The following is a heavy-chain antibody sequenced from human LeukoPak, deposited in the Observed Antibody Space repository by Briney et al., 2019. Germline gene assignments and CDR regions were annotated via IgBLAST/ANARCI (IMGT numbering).Heavy chain of an antibody. V-gene: IGHV3-30*04. CDR2: ISNDGSKK. Sequence: GGSLRLSCAASGFTFSSYAMHWVRQAPGKGLEWVAVISNDGSKKDYADSVKGRFTISRDNSKNTLYLQMNSLRSEDTAVYYCARGPYDFWSGYFDYWGQGTLVTVSS. CDR1: GFTFSSYA. J-gene: IGHJ4*02. CDR3: ARGPYDFWSGYFDY. D-gene: IGHD3-3*01.